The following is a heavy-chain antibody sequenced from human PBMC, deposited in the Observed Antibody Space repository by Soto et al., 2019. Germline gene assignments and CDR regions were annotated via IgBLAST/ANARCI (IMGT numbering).Heavy chain of an antibody. CDR3: ARDRVPYYDSSCYCNWFAP. Sequence: QVQLVQSGAEVKKPGSSVKVSCKASGGTFSSYAISWVRQAPGQGLEWMGGSIPIFGTANYAQKFQGIVTITADESTSKAYMELSSLRSEDTAVYYCARDRVPYYDSSCYCNWFAPWGQGTLVTVSS. V-gene: IGHV1-69*01. CDR2: SIPIFGTA. J-gene: IGHJ5*02. D-gene: IGHD3-22*01. CDR1: GGTFSSYA.